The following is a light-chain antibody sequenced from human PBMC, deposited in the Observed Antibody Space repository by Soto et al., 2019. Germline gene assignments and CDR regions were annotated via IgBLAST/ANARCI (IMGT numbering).Light chain of an antibody. CDR3: SSYTSSSTV. J-gene: IGLJ3*02. CDR1: SSDVGGYNY. Sequence: QSALTQPASVSGSPGQSITISCTGTSSDVGGYNYVSWYQQHPGKAPKLMIYEVSNRPSGVSNRFSGSKSGNTASLTISGLQEEDEADYYCSSYTSSSTVFGGGTKVTVL. CDR2: EVS. V-gene: IGLV2-14*01.